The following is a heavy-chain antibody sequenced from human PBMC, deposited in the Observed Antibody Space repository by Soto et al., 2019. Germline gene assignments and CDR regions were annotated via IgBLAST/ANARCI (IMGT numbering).Heavy chain of an antibody. V-gene: IGHV4-30-2*01. Sequence: KPSETLSLTCAVSGGSISSGGYSWSWIRQPPGKGLEWIGYIYHSGSTYYNPSLKSRVTISVDRSKNQFSLKLSSVTAADTAVYYCAGGRGTIFGVVTAYYYYGMDVWGQGTTVTVSS. D-gene: IGHD3-3*01. CDR3: AGGRGTIFGVVTAYYYYGMDV. CDR2: IYHSGST. J-gene: IGHJ6*02. CDR1: GGSISSGGYS.